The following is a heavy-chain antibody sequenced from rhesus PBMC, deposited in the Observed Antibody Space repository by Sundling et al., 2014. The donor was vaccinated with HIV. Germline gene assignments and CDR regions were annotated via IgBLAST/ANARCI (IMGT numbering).Heavy chain of an antibody. CDR2: INSGGGST. D-gene: IGHD3-9*01. V-gene: IGHV3S42*01. Sequence: EVQLVETGGGLVQPGGSLKLSCAASGFTFSSYGMSWVRQAPGKGLEWVSAINSGGGSTYYADSVKGRFTISRDNSKNTLSLQMNSLRAEDTAVYYCAKREYYEDDYGNYYFLDYWGQGVLVTVSS. CDR1: GFTFSSYG. J-gene: IGHJ4*01. CDR3: AKREYYEDDYGNYYFLDY.